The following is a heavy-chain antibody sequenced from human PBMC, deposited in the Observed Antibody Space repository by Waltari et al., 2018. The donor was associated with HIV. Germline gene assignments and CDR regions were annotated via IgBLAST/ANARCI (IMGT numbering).Heavy chain of an antibody. CDR3: ARASGWLVFDY. CDR2: SDSVGST. Sequence: EVQLVKSGGGLIQPGGSLRLSCAASGFTVSSNYWSWVRKAQGRGRVWVSFSDSVGSTYSAASVKGRFSISGDTSKNTLYLQMNSLRAEDTAVYYCARASGWLVFDYWGQGTLVTVPS. J-gene: IGHJ4*02. D-gene: IGHD6-19*01. CDR1: GFTVSSNY. V-gene: IGHV3-53*01.